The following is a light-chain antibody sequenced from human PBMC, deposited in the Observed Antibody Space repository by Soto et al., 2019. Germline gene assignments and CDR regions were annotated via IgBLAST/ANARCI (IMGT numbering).Light chain of an antibody. CDR2: GAS. J-gene: IGKJ4*01. Sequence: EIVMTQSPATLSVSLGERVTLSCRASQSVSTTLAWYQQKPGQAPRLLIYGASTRATGIPARFSGSGSGTEFTLSIGSLQYEDFAVYYCHQYNNWPPAFGGGTKVEIK. V-gene: IGKV3-15*01. CDR3: HQYNNWPPA. CDR1: QSVSTT.